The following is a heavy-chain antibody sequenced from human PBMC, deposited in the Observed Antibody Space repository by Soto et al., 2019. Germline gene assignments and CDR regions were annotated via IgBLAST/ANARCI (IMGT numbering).Heavy chain of an antibody. CDR3: ARDRIGYFDY. Sequence: PSETLSLTCTVSGGSISSYYWSWIRQPPGKGLEWIGYIYYSGSTNYNPSLKSRVTISVDTSKNQFSLKLSSVTAADTAVYYCARDRIGYFDYWGQGTLVTLSS. J-gene: IGHJ4*02. CDR1: GGSISSYY. CDR2: IYYSGST. V-gene: IGHV4-59*01.